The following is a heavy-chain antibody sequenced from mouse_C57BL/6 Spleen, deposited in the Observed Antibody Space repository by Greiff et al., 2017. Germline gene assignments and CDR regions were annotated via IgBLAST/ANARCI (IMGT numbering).Heavy chain of an antibody. CDR2: IYPGDGDP. CDR3: ARYYDGYGGFDY. V-gene: IGHV1-80*01. CDR1: GYAFSSYW. J-gene: IGHJ2*01. D-gene: IGHD2-3*01. Sequence: QVQLQQSGAELVKPGASVKISCKASGYAFSSYWMNWVKQRPGKGLEWIGQIYPGDGDPNYNGKFKGKATLTADKSSSTAYMQLSSLTSEDSAVYFCARYYDGYGGFDYWGQGTTLTVSS.